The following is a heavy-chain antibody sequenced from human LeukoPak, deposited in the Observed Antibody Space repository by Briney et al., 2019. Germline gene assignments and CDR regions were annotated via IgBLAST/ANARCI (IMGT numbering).Heavy chain of an antibody. CDR1: GYTFTGYY. J-gene: IGHJ6*03. V-gene: IGHV1-2*02. CDR3: AREPYVWGSYRLHMDV. D-gene: IGHD3-16*02. CDR2: INPNSGGT. Sequence: ASVKVSCKASGYTFTGYYMHWARQAPGQGLEWMGWINPNSGGTNYAQKFQGRVTMTRDTSISTAYMELSRLRSDDTAVYYCAREPYVWGSYRLHMDVWGKGTTVTVSS.